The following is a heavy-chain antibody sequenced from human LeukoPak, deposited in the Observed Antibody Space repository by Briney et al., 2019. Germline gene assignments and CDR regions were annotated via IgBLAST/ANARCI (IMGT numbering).Heavy chain of an antibody. CDR1: GFTLSSYA. CDR3: AKDSASGIAVAGDY. CDR2: ISGSGGST. V-gene: IGHV3-23*01. D-gene: IGHD6-19*01. J-gene: IGHJ4*02. Sequence: GGSLRLSCAASGFTLSSYAMSWVRQAPGKGLEWVSAISGSGGSTYYADSVKGRFTISRDNSKNTLYLQMNSLRAEDTAVYYCAKDSASGIAVAGDYWGQGTLVTVSS.